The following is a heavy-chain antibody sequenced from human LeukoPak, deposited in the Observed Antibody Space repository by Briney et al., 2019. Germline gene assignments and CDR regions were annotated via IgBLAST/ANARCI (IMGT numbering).Heavy chain of an antibody. J-gene: IGHJ4*02. CDR2: INPNSGGT. Sequence: ASVKVSCKASGYTFTGYYMHWVRQAPGQGLEWMGWINPNSGGTNYAQKFQGRVTMTRDTSISTAYMELSRLRSDDTAVYYCAPAPLYSSSYFFDYWGQGTQVTVSS. CDR1: GYTFTGYY. V-gene: IGHV1-2*02. CDR3: APAPLYSSSYFFDY. D-gene: IGHD6-13*01.